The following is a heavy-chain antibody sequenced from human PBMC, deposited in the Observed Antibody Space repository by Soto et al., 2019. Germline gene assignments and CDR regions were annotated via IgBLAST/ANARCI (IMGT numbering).Heavy chain of an antibody. V-gene: IGHV3-21*01. CDR2: ISSSSSYI. CDR1: GFTFSSYS. J-gene: IGHJ6*02. Sequence: EVQLVESGGGLVKPGGSLRLSCAASGFTFSSYSMNWVRQAPGKGLEWVSSISSSSSYIYYADPVKGRFTISRDNAKNSXYRQMNSLRAEDPAVYYCARDSRDGYTVYYYYGMDVWGQGTTVTVSS. CDR3: ARDSRDGYTVYYYYGMDV. D-gene: IGHD5-12*01.